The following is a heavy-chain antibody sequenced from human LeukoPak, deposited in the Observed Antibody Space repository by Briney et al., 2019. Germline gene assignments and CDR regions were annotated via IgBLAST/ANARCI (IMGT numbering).Heavy chain of an antibody. CDR1: GYTFSSYG. CDR2: ISAYNGNT. D-gene: IGHD2-2*01. V-gene: IGHV1-18*01. Sequence: ASVKVSCRASGYTFSSYGINWVRQAPGQGLEWMGWISAYNGNTNYAQKFQGRVTVIRDTSTSTAYMEVRSLRSDDTAVYFCARDGVPAAVSCPGRFDPWGQGTLVTVSS. J-gene: IGHJ5*02. CDR3: ARDGVPAAVSCPGRFDP.